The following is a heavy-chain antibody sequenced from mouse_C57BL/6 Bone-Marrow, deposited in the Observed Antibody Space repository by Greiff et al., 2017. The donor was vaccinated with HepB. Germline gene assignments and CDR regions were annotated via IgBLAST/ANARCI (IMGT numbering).Heavy chain of an antibody. Sequence: VQLQQPGAELVRPGSSVKLSCKASGYTFTSYWMDWVKQRPGQGLEWIGNIYPSDSETHYNQKFKDKATLTVDKSSSTAYMQLSSLTSEDSAVYYCARRGSMTTGNFDYWGQGTTLTVSS. J-gene: IGHJ2*01. D-gene: IGHD1-1*01. CDR3: ARRGSMTTGNFDY. CDR2: IYPSDSET. V-gene: IGHV1-61*01. CDR1: GYTFTSYW.